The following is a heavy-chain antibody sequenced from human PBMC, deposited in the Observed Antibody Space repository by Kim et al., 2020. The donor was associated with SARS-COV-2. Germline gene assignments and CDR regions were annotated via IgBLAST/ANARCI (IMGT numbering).Heavy chain of an antibody. Sequence: SVKVSCKASGGTFSSYAISWVRQAPGQGLEWMGGIIPIFGTANYAQKFQGRVTITADESTSTAYMELSSLRSEDTAVYYCARDPGYSGYDLDYWGQGTLVTVSS. CDR1: GGTFSSYA. CDR3: ARDPGYSGYDLDY. D-gene: IGHD5-12*01. J-gene: IGHJ4*02. CDR2: IIPIFGTA. V-gene: IGHV1-69*13.